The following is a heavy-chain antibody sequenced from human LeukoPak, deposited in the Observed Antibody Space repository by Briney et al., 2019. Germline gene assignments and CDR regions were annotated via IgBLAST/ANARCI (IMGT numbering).Heavy chain of an antibody. J-gene: IGHJ6*03. CDR2: INPNSGGT. V-gene: IGHV1-2*02. CDR1: GYTFTGYY. D-gene: IGHD6-6*01. Sequence: GASAKVSCKASGYTFTGYYMHWVRQAPGQGLEWMGWINPNSGGTNYAQKFQGRVTMTRDTSISTAYMELSRLRPDDTAVYYCASLEYSSSEAGVNVRRNYYYMDVWGKGTTVTVSS. CDR3: ASLEYSSSEAGVNVRRNYYYMDV.